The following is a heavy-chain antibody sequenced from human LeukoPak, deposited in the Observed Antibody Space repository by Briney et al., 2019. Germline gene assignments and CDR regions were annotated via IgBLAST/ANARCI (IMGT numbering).Heavy chain of an antibody. V-gene: IGHV3-23*01. CDR1: GFTFSSYA. J-gene: IGHJ4*02. Sequence: GGSLRLSCAASGFTFSSYAMSWVRQAPGKGLEWVSAISGSGGSTYYADSVKGRFTISRDNSENTLYLQMNSLRAEDTAVYYCAKDPYGDYVFDYWGQGTLVTVSS. D-gene: IGHD4-17*01. CDR2: ISGSGGST. CDR3: AKDPYGDYVFDY.